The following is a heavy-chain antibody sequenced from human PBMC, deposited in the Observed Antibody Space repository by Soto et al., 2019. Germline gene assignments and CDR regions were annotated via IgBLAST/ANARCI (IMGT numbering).Heavy chain of an antibody. Sequence: ASVKVSCKASGYTFTSYGISWVRQAPGQGLEWMGWISAYNGNTNYAQKLQGRVTMTTDTSTSTAYMELRSLRSDDTAVYYCARVAYFDLEGYYYYYYMDVWGKGTTVTVSS. CDR1: GYTFTSYG. D-gene: IGHD3-9*01. CDR3: ARVAYFDLEGYYYYYYMDV. J-gene: IGHJ6*03. CDR2: ISAYNGNT. V-gene: IGHV1-18*01.